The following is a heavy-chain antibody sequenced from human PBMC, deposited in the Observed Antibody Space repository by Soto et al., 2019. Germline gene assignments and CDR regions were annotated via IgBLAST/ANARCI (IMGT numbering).Heavy chain of an antibody. CDR2: IYYSGST. Sequence: SETLSLTCAVCGGSFSGYYWSWIRQPPGKGLEWVGYIYYSGSTNYNPSLKSRVTISVDTSKNQFSLKLSSVTAADTAVYYCARAITIFGVVIIPRNYYYYMDVWGKGTTVTVSS. V-gene: IGHV4-59*01. D-gene: IGHD3-3*01. CDR1: GGSFSGYY. J-gene: IGHJ6*03. CDR3: ARAITIFGVVIIPRNYYYYMDV.